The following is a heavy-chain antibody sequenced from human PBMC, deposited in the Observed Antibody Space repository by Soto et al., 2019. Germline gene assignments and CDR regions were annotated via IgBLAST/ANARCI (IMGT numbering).Heavy chain of an antibody. V-gene: IGHV3-33*01. D-gene: IGHD2-15*01. Sequence: QGQLVESGGGVVQPGRSLRLSCAASGFTFNTYGMHWVRQAPGKGLEWVAVIWYDGGIKYYADSAKGRFTVSRDNSRNTLYLHMNSLRVEDTAGYYCARIDCTGGNCRPYAYYSLDVWGQGTTVTVSS. CDR2: IWYDGGIK. J-gene: IGHJ6*02. CDR1: GFTFNTYG. CDR3: ARIDCTGGNCRPYAYYSLDV.